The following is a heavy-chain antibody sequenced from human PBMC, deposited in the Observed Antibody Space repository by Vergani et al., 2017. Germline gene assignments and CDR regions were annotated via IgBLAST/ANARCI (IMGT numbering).Heavy chain of an antibody. Sequence: QVQLHESGPGLVKPSETLTLTCDVSDSSIMTNPYWGWFRQSPGKGLEWIGCIHHSGDTHYNSSLKSRVSISIVSSSKFSLSLTSVTAADTAIYYCARHRGSVGFFPSSYFYGMDVWGHGTTVTVSS. D-gene: IGHD3-10*01. V-gene: IGHV4-38-2*01. CDR1: DSSIMTNPY. CDR2: IHHSGDT. CDR3: ARHRGSVGFFPSSYFYGMDV. J-gene: IGHJ6*02.